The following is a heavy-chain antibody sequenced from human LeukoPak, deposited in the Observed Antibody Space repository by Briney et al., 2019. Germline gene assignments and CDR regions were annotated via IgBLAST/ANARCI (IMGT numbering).Heavy chain of an antibody. CDR2: IYPGDSDT. Sequence: AESLKISCKGSGYSFTSYWIGWVRQMPAKGLEWMGIIYPGDSDTRYSPSFQGQVTISADKSISTAYLQWISLKASDTAMYYCARRTGYYDRSGYYGIIDYWGQGTLVTVSS. CDR1: GYSFTSYW. D-gene: IGHD3-22*01. CDR3: ARRTGYYDRSGYYGIIDY. J-gene: IGHJ4*02. V-gene: IGHV5-51*01.